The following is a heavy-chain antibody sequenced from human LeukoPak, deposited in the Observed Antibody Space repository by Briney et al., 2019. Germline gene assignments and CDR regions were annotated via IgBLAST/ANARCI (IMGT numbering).Heavy chain of an antibody. CDR3: AADPVP. CDR2: ISSSSGTI. CDR1: GFTFSSYA. V-gene: IGHV3-48*01. Sequence: GGSLRLSCAASGFTFSSYAMGWVRQAPGKGLEWLSYISSSSGTIYYADSVKGRFTISRDDAKNSLYLQMNSLRADDTAVYYCAADPVPWGQGTLVTVSS. J-gene: IGHJ5*02.